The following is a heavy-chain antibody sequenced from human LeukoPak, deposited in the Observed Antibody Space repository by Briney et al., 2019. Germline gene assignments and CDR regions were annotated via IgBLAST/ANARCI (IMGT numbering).Heavy chain of an antibody. Sequence: GGSLSLSRAASGFTFSGYSVSWVRQAPGKGLEWVSSIRSSRGYIYYADSVEGRFTISRDNAKNSLSLGMNSLTAEHTAVYHCARDPTSSWETAFDIWGQGTMVTVSS. V-gene: IGHV3-21*01. CDR2: IRSSRGYI. CDR1: GFTFSGYS. J-gene: IGHJ3*02. D-gene: IGHD1-26*01. CDR3: ARDPTSSWETAFDI.